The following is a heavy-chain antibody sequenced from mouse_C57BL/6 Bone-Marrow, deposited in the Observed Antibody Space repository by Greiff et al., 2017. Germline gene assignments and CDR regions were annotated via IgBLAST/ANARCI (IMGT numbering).Heavy chain of an antibody. J-gene: IGHJ2*01. CDR2: IYPGDGDT. Sequence: QVQLQQSGPELVKPGASVKISCKASGYAFSSSWMNWVKQRPGKGLEWIGRIYPGDGDTNYNGKFKGKATLTADKSSSTAYMQLSSLTSEDSAVYFCARCLYYVSSYDFDYWGQGTTRTVSS. D-gene: IGHD1-1*01. CDR1: GYAFSSSW. CDR3: ARCLYYVSSYDFDY. V-gene: IGHV1-82*01.